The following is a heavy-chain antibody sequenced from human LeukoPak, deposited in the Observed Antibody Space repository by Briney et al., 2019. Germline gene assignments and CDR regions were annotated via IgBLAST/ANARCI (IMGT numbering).Heavy chain of an antibody. Sequence: KPGGSLRLSCVASGFSFNNYAMNWVRQAPGKGLEWVSLIIGSSCSTFYADSVKGRFTISRDKSKNTLYLQMNSLRAEDTAVYYCAKGAYDYIEIAYFDYWGQGSLVTVSS. D-gene: IGHD5-12*01. J-gene: IGHJ4*02. CDR3: AKGAYDYIEIAYFDY. CDR1: GFSFNNYA. CDR2: IIGSSCST. V-gene: IGHV3-23*01.